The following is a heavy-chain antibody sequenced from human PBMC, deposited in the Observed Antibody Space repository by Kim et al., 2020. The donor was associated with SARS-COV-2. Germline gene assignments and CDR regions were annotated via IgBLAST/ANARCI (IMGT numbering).Heavy chain of an antibody. Sequence: SETLSLTCTVSGGSISSYYWSWIRQPPGKGLEWIGYIYYSGSTNYNPSLKSRVTISVDTSKNQFSLKLSSVTAADTAVYYCARGGSSGWYVWFDPWGQGT. CDR1: GGSISSYY. D-gene: IGHD6-19*01. J-gene: IGHJ5*02. CDR2: IYYSGST. V-gene: IGHV4-59*01. CDR3: ARGGSSGWYVWFDP.